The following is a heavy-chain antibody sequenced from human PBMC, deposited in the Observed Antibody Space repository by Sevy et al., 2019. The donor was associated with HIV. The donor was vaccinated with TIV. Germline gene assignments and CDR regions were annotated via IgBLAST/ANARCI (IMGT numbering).Heavy chain of an antibody. CDR2: ISYDGSNK. CDR3: TRGEGIRYYYDSSGYWEAADAFDI. V-gene: IGHV3-30-3*01. Sequence: GGSLRLSCAASGFTFSSYAMHWVRQAPGKGLEWVAVISYDGSNKYYADSVKGRFTISRENSKNTLYLQMNSLEAEETAVYYGTRGEGIRYYYDSSGYWEAADAFDIWGQGTMVTVSS. J-gene: IGHJ3*02. D-gene: IGHD3-22*01. CDR1: GFTFSSYA.